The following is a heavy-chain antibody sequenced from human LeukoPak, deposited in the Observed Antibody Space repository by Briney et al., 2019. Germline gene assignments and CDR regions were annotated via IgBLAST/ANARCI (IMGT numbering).Heavy chain of an antibody. J-gene: IGHJ4*02. V-gene: IGHV3-48*03. CDR1: GFTFSSYE. CDR2: ISSSGSTI. Sequence: GGSLRLSCAAFGFTFSSYEMNWVRQAPGKGLEWVSYISSSGSTIYYADSVKGRFTISRDNAKNSLYLQMNSLRAEDTAVYYCARAGGYSITEIDYWGQGTLVTVSS. CDR3: ARAGGYSITEIDY. D-gene: IGHD3-22*01.